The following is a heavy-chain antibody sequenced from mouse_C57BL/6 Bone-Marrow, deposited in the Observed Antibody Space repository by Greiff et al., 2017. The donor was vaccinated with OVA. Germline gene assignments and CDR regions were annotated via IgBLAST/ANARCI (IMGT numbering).Heavy chain of an antibody. CDR1: GFTFSDYG. J-gene: IGHJ3*01. CDR2: ISSGSSPI. V-gene: IGHV5-17*01. CDR3: AKLFWFAY. Sequence: EVQPVESGGGLVKPGGSLKLSCAASGFTFSDYGMHWVRQAPEKGLEWVAYISSGSSPISYADTVKGRFTISRDNAKNTLFLQMTSLRSEDTAMYYCAKLFWFAYWGQGTLVTVSA.